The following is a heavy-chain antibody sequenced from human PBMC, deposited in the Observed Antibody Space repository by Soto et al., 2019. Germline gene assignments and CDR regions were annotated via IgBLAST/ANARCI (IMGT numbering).Heavy chain of an antibody. CDR1: GFTFSSYA. D-gene: IGHD3-3*01. Sequence: GGSLRLSCAASGFTFSSYAMHWVRQALGKGLEYVSAISSNGGSTYYANSVKGRFTISRDNSKNTLYLQMGSLRAEDMAVYYCARTVLRFLEWLRDDAFDIWGQGTMVTVSS. V-gene: IGHV3-64*01. CDR2: ISSNGGST. J-gene: IGHJ3*02. CDR3: ARTVLRFLEWLRDDAFDI.